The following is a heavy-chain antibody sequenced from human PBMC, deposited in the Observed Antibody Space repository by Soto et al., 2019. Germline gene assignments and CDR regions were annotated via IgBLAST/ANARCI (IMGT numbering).Heavy chain of an antibody. D-gene: IGHD1-26*01. Sequence: TLSLTCTVSGGSISSYYWSWIRQPPGKGLEWIGYIYYSGSTNYNPSLKSRVTISVDTSKNQFSLKLSSVTAADTAVYYCARGGGSGSMDWNFNVWGRGTLVTVSS. CDR2: IYYSGST. CDR1: GGSISSYY. CDR3: ARGGGSGSMDWNFNV. V-gene: IGHV4-59*01. J-gene: IGHJ2*01.